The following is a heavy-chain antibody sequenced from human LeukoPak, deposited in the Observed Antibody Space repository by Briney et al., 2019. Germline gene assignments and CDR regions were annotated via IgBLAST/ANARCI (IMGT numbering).Heavy chain of an antibody. Sequence: QTGGSLRLSCAASGFTVSSNYMSWVRQAPGKGLEWVSVIYSGGSTYYADSVKGRFTISRDNSKNTLYLQMNSLRAEDTAVYYCARVGMGAVAGRDYWGQGTLVTVSS. CDR1: GFTVSSNY. V-gene: IGHV3-53*01. J-gene: IGHJ4*02. CDR3: ARVGMGAVAGRDY. CDR2: IYSGGST. D-gene: IGHD6-19*01.